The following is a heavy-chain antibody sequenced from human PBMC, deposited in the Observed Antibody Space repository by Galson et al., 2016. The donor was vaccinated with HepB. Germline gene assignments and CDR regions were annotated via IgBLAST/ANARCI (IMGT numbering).Heavy chain of an antibody. CDR1: GFTFISYN. J-gene: IGHJ4*02. CDR3: ARAGSSWYFDY. CDR2: ISSSGGTI. D-gene: IGHD6-13*01. Sequence: SLRLSCAASGFTFISYNMNWVRQAPGKGLEWISYISSSGGTIYYADSVKGRFTISRDNAKNSLYLQMNSLGDEDTAVYYCARAGSSWYFDYWGQGTLVTASS. V-gene: IGHV3-48*02.